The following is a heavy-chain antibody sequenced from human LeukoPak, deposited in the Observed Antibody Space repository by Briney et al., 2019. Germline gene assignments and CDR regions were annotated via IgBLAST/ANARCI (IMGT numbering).Heavy chain of an antibody. CDR1: GYTFTSYG. CDR2: ISAYNGNT. J-gene: IGHJ4*02. Sequence: ASVKVSCKASGYTFTSYGISWVRQAPGQGLEWMGWISAYNGNTNYAQKLQGRVTMTTDTSTSTAYMELRSLRSDDTAVYYCARDSQHEAYSWSPDYWGQGTLVTVSS. CDR3: ARDSQHEAYSWSPDY. V-gene: IGHV1-18*01. D-gene: IGHD1-26*01.